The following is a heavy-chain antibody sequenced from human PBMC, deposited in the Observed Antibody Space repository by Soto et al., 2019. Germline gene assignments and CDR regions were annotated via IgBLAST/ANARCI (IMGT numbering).Heavy chain of an antibody. CDR3: ARVGRGYSYGWTLPLDY. J-gene: IGHJ4*02. Sequence: SVKVSCKASGGTFSSYTISWVRQAPGQGLEWMGRIIPILGIANYAQKFQGRVTITADKSTSTAYMELSSLRSEDTAVYYCARVGRGYSYGWTLPLDYWGQGTLVTVSS. CDR2: IIPILGIA. D-gene: IGHD5-18*01. V-gene: IGHV1-69*02. CDR1: GGTFSSYT.